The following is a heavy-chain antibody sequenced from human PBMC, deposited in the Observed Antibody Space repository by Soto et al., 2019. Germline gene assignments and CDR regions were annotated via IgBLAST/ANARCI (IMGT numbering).Heavy chain of an antibody. D-gene: IGHD3-22*01. CDR3: AAALDSSGDPSGWFDP. CDR1: GASISGSSYY. Sequence: QLQLQASGPGLVKSSETLSLTCAVSGASISGSSYYWGWIRQPPGRGLEWIGSIYYTGSTFRNPSLKSRVTISVDTSKNHFSLSLMSLTAADTAIYYCAAALDSSGDPSGWFDPWGQGTLVTVSS. V-gene: IGHV4-39*02. CDR2: IYYTGST. J-gene: IGHJ5*02.